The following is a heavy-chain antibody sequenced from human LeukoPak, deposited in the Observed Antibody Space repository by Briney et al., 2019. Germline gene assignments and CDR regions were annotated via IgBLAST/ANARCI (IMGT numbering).Heavy chain of an antibody. CDR2: IAYEDGRNE. V-gene: IGHV3-30-3*02. Sequence: PGRSLRLSCATSGFTFSTYVMHWVREAPGKGLEWVAAIAYEDGRNEYYADSVKGRFTISRDNSKNTVYLQMNSLRAEDTAVYYCAKERPEEYYGSGSYFDYWGQGTLVTVSS. J-gene: IGHJ4*02. CDR3: AKERPEEYYGSGSYFDY. CDR1: GFTFSTYV. D-gene: IGHD3-10*01.